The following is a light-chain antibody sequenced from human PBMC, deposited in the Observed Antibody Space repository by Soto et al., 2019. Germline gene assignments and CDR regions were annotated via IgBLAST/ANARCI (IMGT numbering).Light chain of an antibody. CDR3: QHQHT. CDR2: DAS. J-gene: IGKJ5*01. Sequence: DIQPTQSPSSLSVSVGDRVTITCQAGQDISNNLNWYQQKPGKAPKLLIYDASYLETGVPSRFSGSGSGTDVTFTITRLQAEDFATYYGQHQHTFGQGTRLE. V-gene: IGKV1-33*01. CDR1: QDISNN.